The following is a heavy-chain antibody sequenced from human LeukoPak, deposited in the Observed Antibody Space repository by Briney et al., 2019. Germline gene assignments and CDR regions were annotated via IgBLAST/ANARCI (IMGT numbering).Heavy chain of an antibody. J-gene: IGHJ4*02. CDR1: GFTVSSSY. Sequence: PGGSLILSCAASGFTVSSSYMSWVRQAPGKGLEWVSIISSAGTTYYADSVKGRFTISRDNSKNTVYLQVNSLRDEDTAVYYCARDLEAANTYYFDYWGQGTMVTVSS. V-gene: IGHV3-66*01. CDR2: ISSAGTT. D-gene: IGHD6-13*01. CDR3: ARDLEAANTYYFDY.